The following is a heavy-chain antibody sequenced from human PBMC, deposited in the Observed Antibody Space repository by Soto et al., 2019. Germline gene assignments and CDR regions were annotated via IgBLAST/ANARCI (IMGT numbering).Heavy chain of an antibody. D-gene: IGHD1-26*01. CDR1: GFTFDDYA. CDR3: AKNSGRLSYYYYGMDV. CDR2: ISWDGGST. V-gene: IGHV3-43D*04. J-gene: IGHJ6*02. Sequence: GGSLRLSCAASGFTFDDYAMHWVRQAPGKGLEWVSLISWDGGSTYYADSVKGRFTISRDNSKNSLYLQMNSLRAEDTALYYCAKNSGRLSYYYYGMDVWGQGTTVTVSS.